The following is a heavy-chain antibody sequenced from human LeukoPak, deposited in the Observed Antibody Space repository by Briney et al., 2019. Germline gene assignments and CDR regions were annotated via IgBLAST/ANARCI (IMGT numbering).Heavy chain of an antibody. D-gene: IGHD1-26*01. CDR1: GGTFSSYA. CDR2: IIPIFGTA. J-gene: IGHJ4*02. CDR3: ARGIVGATYYFDY. V-gene: IGHV1-69*05. Sequence: SVKVSCKASGGTFSSYAISWVRQAPGQGLEWMGRIIPIFGTANYAQKFQGRVTITTDESTSTAYMELSSLRSEDTAVYYCARGIVGATYYFDYWGQGTLVTVSS.